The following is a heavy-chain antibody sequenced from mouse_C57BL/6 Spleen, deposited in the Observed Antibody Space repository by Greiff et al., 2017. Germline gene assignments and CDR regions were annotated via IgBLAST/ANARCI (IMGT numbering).Heavy chain of an antibody. D-gene: IGHD2-4*01. CDR1: GYAFSSSW. J-gene: IGHJ2*01. CDR2: IYPGDGDT. CDR3: ARSTMRAWYFDY. Sequence: VQLKQSGPELVKPGASVKISCKASGYAFSSSWMNWVKQRPGKGLEWIGRIYPGDGDTNYNGKFKGKATLTADKSSSTAYMQLSSLTSEDSAVYFCARSTMRAWYFDYWGQGTTLTVSS. V-gene: IGHV1-82*01.